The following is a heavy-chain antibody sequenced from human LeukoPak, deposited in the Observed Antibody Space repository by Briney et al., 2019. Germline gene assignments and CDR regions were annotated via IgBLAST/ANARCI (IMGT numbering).Heavy chain of an antibody. V-gene: IGHV3-21*01. Sequence: GGSLRLSCAASGFTFSSYTMNWVRQAPGKGLEWVSSISSSSDYIYLADSVKGRFTISRDNSKNTLYLQMNSLRAEDTAVYYCARDLGSSWPYYYYGMDVWGQGTTVTVSS. CDR1: GFTFSSYT. CDR3: ARDLGSSWPYYYYGMDV. CDR2: ISSSSDYI. D-gene: IGHD6-13*01. J-gene: IGHJ6*02.